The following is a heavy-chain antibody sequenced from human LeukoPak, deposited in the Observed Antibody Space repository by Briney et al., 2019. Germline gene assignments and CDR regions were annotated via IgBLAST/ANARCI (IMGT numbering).Heavy chain of an antibody. Sequence: PSETLSLTCTVSGGSISSSSYYWGWIRQPPGKGLEWIGSIYYSGSTYYNPSLKSRVTISVDTSKNQFSLKLSSVTAADTAVYYCARLTPYYDFWSGGGPDYWGQGTLVTVSS. V-gene: IGHV4-39*01. CDR1: GGSISSSSYY. CDR2: IYYSGST. D-gene: IGHD3-3*01. J-gene: IGHJ4*02. CDR3: ARLTPYYDFWSGGGPDY.